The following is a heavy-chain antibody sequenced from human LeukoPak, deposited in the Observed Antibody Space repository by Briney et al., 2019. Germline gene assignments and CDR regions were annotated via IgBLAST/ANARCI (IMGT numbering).Heavy chain of an antibody. CDR2: ISSSGSTI. CDR3: ASLLPAAGFPSDY. J-gene: IGHJ4*02. CDR1: GFTFSDYY. D-gene: IGHD2-2*01. Sequence: PGRSLRHSCAASGFTFSDYYMSWIRQAPGKGLEWVSYISSSGSTIYYADSVKGRFTISRDNAKNSLYLQMNSLRAEDTAVYYCASLLPAAGFPSDYWGQGTLVTVSS. V-gene: IGHV3-11*01.